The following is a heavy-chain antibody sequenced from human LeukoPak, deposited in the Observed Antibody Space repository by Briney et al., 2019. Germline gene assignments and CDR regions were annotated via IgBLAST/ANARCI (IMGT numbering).Heavy chain of an antibody. CDR1: GYTFTSYD. J-gene: IGHJ6*02. CDR2: MNPNSGNT. V-gene: IGHV1-8*01. D-gene: IGHD2-2*02. Sequence: GASVKVSCKASGYTFTSYDINWVRQATGQGLEWMGWMNPNSGNTGYAQKFQGRVTMTRNTSISTAYMELSSLRSEDTAVYYCARVPGSRYCSSTSCYNYYYYGMVVWGQGTTVTVSS. CDR3: ARVPGSRYCSSTSCYNYYYYGMVV.